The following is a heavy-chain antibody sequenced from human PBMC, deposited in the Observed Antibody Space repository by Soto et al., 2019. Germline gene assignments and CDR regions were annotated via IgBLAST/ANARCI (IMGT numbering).Heavy chain of an antibody. J-gene: IGHJ4*02. CDR3: ERGQPHAGAFDY. CDR1: GFTFSSYA. CDR2: ISYDGSNK. D-gene: IGHD3-10*01. Sequence: QVQLVESGGGGVQPGRSLRLSCAASGFTFSSYALHWVRQSPGKGLEWVAVISYDGSNKYYADSVKGRFTISRDNSKNTLYLQMNSLRAEDTAVYYCERGQPHAGAFDYWGQGTLVTVSS. V-gene: IGHV3-30-3*01.